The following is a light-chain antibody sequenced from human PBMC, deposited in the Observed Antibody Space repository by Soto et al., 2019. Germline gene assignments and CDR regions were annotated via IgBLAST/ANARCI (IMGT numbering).Light chain of an antibody. J-gene: IGKJ1*01. CDR1: PSISSG. V-gene: IGKV1-5*01. CDR2: AAS. CDR3: QKAYSTPWK. Sequence: DIRMTQSPSSLSSSFGDTVTSPCRASPSISSGLAWYQQKPGKAPKLLIYAASSLQSGVPARFSGSGSGTDFTLTISSLQPEDFATYYCQKAYSTPWKFGQGTKVDIK.